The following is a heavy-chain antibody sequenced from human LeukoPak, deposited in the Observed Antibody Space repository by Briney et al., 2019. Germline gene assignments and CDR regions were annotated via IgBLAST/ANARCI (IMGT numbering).Heavy chain of an antibody. D-gene: IGHD3-9*01. CDR1: GFTVSSNY. Sequence: GGSLRLSCAAPGFTVSSNYMSWVRQAPGKGLEWVSSISSSSTYIYYADSVKGRFTISRDNAKNSLYLQMNSLRAEDTAVYYCARRRSYDILTGSSYYGMDVWGQGTTVTVSS. V-gene: IGHV3-21*01. J-gene: IGHJ6*02. CDR2: ISSSSTYI. CDR3: ARRRSYDILTGSSYYGMDV.